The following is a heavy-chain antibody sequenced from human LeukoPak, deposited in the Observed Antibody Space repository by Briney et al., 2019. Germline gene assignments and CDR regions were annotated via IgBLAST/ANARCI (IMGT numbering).Heavy chain of an antibody. D-gene: IGHD3-9*01. CDR3: ARVRYSDWPYGMDV. CDR1: GFTFDDYT. J-gene: IGHJ6*02. CDR2: ISWDGGST. V-gene: IGHV3-43*01. Sequence: GGSLRLSCAASGFTFDDYTMHWVRQAPGKGLEWVSLISWDGGSTYYADSVKGRFTISRDSSKNSLYLQMNSLRTEDTALYYCARVRYSDWPYGMDVWGQGTTVTVSS.